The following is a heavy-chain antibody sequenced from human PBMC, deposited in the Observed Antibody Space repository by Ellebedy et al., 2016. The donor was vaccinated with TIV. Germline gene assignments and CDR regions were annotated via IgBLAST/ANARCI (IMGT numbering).Heavy chain of an antibody. CDR1: GFTFSSYA. J-gene: IGHJ3*02. CDR2: ISYDGSNK. D-gene: IGHD6-19*01. CDR3: ARDIGVAGTSDAFDI. Sequence: GESLKISCAASGFTFSSYAMHWVRQAPGKGLEWVAVISYDGSNKYYADSVKGRFTISRDNSKNTLYLQMNSLRAEDTAVYYCARDIGVAGTSDAFDIWGQGTMVTVSS. V-gene: IGHV3-30*04.